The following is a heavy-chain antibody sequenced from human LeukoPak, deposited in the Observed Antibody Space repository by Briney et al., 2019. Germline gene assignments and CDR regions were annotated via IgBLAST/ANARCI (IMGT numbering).Heavy chain of an antibody. CDR1: GGSFSGYY. V-gene: IGHV4-34*01. CDR2: INHSGST. CDR3: ALTRLWFGEDP. D-gene: IGHD3-10*01. Sequence: SETLSLTCAVYGGSFSGYYWSWIRQPPGKGLEWIGEINHSGSTNYNPSLKSRVTISVDTSKNQFSLKLSSVTAADTAVYYWALTRLWFGEDPWGQGTLVTVSS. J-gene: IGHJ5*02.